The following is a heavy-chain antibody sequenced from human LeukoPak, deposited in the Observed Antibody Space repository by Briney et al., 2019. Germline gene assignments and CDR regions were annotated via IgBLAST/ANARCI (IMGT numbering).Heavy chain of an antibody. CDR3: ATTVAVAGPTGFDP. CDR1: GGSISSSSYY. CDR2: IYYSGST. Sequence: SETLSLTCTVSGGSISSSSYYWGWIRQPPGKGLEWIGSIYYSGSTYYNPSLKSQVTISVDTSKNQFSLKLSSVTAADTAVYYCATTVAVAGPTGFDPWGQGTLVTVSS. J-gene: IGHJ5*02. D-gene: IGHD6-19*01. V-gene: IGHV4-39*01.